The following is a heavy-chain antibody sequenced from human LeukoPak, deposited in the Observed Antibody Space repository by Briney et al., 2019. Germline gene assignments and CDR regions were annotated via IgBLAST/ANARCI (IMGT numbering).Heavy chain of an antibody. D-gene: IGHD3-3*01. CDR2: MNPNSGNT. J-gene: IGHJ6*03. Sequence: ASVKVSCKAYGYTFTSYDINWVRQATGQGLEWMGWMNPNSGNTGYAQKFQGRVTITRNTSISTAYMELSSLRSEDTAVYYCARTGITIFGVVIIGDYYMDVWGKGTTVTVSS. CDR3: ARTGITIFGVVIIGDYYMDV. V-gene: IGHV1-8*03. CDR1: GYTFTSYD.